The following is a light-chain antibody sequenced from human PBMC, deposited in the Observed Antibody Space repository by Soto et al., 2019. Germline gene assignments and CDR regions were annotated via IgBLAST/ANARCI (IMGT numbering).Light chain of an antibody. Sequence: DIVLTQSPSTLSLSPGEGATLSCRASQSVSSNLAWYQQKPGQAPGLLIYGASTRATGIPARFSGSGSGTDFTLTISSLEPEDFAVYYCQQRSNWPTFGQGTRLEI. V-gene: IGKV3-11*01. CDR2: GAS. CDR3: QQRSNWPT. CDR1: QSVSSN. J-gene: IGKJ5*01.